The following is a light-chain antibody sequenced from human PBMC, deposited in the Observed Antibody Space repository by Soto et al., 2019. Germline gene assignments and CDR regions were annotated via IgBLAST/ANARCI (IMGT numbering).Light chain of an antibody. CDR2: GAS. J-gene: IGKJ5*01. V-gene: IGKV3-20*01. Sequence: EIVLTQSPGTLSLTPGERATLSCRASQSVSSSYLAWYQQKPGQAPRLLIYGASSRATGIPDRFSGSGSGTDFTLTISRLEPEDCAVYYCQQYGSSPPTFGQGTRLEI. CDR3: QQYGSSPPT. CDR1: QSVSSSY.